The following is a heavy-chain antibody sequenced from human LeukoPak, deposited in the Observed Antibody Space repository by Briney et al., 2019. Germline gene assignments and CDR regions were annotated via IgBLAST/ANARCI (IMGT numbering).Heavy chain of an antibody. J-gene: IGHJ4*02. CDR1: GFTFSSYS. Sequence: GGSLRLSCAASGFTFSSYSMHWVRQAPGKGLVWVSRINSDGSSTSYADSVKGRFTISRDNAKNTLYLQMNSLRAEDTAVYYCARVRVDWLSKTKYFDYWGQGTLVTVSS. CDR3: ARVRVDWLSKTKYFDY. CDR2: INSDGSST. D-gene: IGHD3-9*01. V-gene: IGHV3-74*01.